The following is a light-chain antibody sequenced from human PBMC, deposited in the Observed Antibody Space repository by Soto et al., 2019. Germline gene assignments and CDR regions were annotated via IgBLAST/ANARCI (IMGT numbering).Light chain of an antibody. CDR1: QDIRTS. V-gene: IGKV1-33*01. Sequence: DIQMTQSPSSLSASVGARVSITCQASQDIRTSLSWFQHKLGRAPKLLIYGASYLEAGVPSRFRGSGSVTDFTFTITSLQPEDIATYYCQHYNNLPPFTFGPGTIVDIK. J-gene: IGKJ3*01. CDR2: GAS. CDR3: QHYNNLPPFT.